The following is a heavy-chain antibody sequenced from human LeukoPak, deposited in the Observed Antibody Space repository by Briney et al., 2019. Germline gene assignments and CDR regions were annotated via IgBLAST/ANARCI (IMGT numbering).Heavy chain of an antibody. CDR2: ISSSSSYI. Sequence: GGSLRLSCAASGFTFSSYSMNWVRQAPGKGLEWVSSISSSSSYIYYADSVKGRFTISRDNAKNSLYLQMNSLRAEDTAVYYCVRYLGRWLQLPDYWGQGTLVTVSS. CDR1: GFTFSSYS. J-gene: IGHJ4*02. V-gene: IGHV3-21*01. CDR3: VRYLGRWLQLPDY. D-gene: IGHD5-24*01.